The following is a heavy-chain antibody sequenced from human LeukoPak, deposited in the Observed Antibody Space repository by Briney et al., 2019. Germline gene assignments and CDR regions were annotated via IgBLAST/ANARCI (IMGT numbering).Heavy chain of an antibody. CDR1: GGTFSSYA. CDR2: IIPIFGIA. V-gene: IGHV1-69*04. Sequence: SVKVSCKASGGTFSSYAISWVRQAPGQGLEWIGRIIPIFGIANYAQKFQGRVTITADKSTSTAYMELSSLRSEDTAVYYCARDSNGDYGYYFDYWGQGTLVTVSS. D-gene: IGHD4-17*01. J-gene: IGHJ4*02. CDR3: ARDSNGDYGYYFDY.